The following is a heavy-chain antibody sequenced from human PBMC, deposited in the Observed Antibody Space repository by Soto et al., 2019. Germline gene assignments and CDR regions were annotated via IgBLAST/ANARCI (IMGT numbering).Heavy chain of an antibody. V-gene: IGHV4-31*03. Sequence: PSETLSLTCTVSGGSIYTGDFYWSWIRQLPGKGLEWLGYIYYTGSTQYTPSLKSRLSISTDTSDNQFSLRLNSVTAADTAVYYCATSLVTSRARVDYWGQGTPVTVSS. J-gene: IGHJ4*02. D-gene: IGHD1-26*01. CDR3: ATSLVTSRARVDY. CDR1: GGSIYTGDFY. CDR2: IYYTGST.